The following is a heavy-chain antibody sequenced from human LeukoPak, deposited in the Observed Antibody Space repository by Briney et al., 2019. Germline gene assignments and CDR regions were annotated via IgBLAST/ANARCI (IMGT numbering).Heavy chain of an antibody. CDR2: ISAYNGNT. D-gene: IGHD3-3*01. J-gene: IGHJ4*02. V-gene: IGHV1-18*01. CDR3: ARANNDFWSGYPIDY. Sequence: ASVKVSCKASGYTFTSYGISWVRQAPGQGLEWMGWISAYNGNTNYAQKLQGRATMTTDTSTSTAYMELRSLRSDDTAVYYCARANNDFWSGYPIDYWGQGTLVTVSS. CDR1: GYTFTSYG.